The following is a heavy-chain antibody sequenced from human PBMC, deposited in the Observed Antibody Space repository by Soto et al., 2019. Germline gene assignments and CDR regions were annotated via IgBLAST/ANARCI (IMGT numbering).Heavy chain of an antibody. D-gene: IGHD3-10*02. J-gene: IGHJ6*02. V-gene: IGHV3-48*03. Sequence: VQLVESGGGLVQTGGSLTLSCVASGFHFGTYEMHWVRHVPGKGLELVSHFSVDGTNPQYVGSVKGRFAVSRDNDKPALYLQMHSLRVEDTAIYYFGIVLGDVWGPGTAVSVSS. CDR2: FSVDGTNP. CDR3: GIVLGDV. CDR1: GFHFGTYE.